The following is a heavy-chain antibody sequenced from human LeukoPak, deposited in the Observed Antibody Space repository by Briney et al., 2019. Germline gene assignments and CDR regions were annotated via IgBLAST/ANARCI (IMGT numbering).Heavy chain of an antibody. D-gene: IGHD5-24*01. CDR3: ARGAPAERWLQRRYFDY. V-gene: IGHV3-66*01. J-gene: IGHJ4*02. CDR1: GFTVSSNY. CDR2: IYSGGSI. Sequence: GGSLRLSCAASGFTVSSNYMNWVRQAPGKGLEWVSTIYSGGSIFYADSAKGRFTISRDNSKNTLYLQMNTLRAEDTAVYYCARGAPAERWLQRRYFDYWGQGTLVTVSS.